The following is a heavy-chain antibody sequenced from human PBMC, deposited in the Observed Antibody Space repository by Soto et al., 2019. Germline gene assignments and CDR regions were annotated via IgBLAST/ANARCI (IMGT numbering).Heavy chain of an antibody. CDR3: VRGSSMTHFDP. D-gene: IGHD3-22*01. J-gene: IGHJ5*02. CDR2: INLSNGRT. V-gene: IGHV1-46*01. Sequence: ASVKVSCKSSGYTFTTYYMHWVRQAPGQGLEWMGIINLSNGRTTYAQKFQGRVTMTRDTSTSTVYMELSRLRSDDTAVYYCVRGSSMTHFDPWGQGTLVTVSS. CDR1: GYTFTTYY.